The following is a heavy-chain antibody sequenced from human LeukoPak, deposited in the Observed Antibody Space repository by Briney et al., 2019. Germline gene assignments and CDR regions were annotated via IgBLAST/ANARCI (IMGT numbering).Heavy chain of an antibody. J-gene: IGHJ4*02. CDR3: AREGGWYPRIDY. Sequence: LRLSCAASGFTFSSYTLNWVRQPPGKGLEWIGYIYYSGSTYYNPSLKSRVTISVDASKNQFSLKLSSVTAADTAVYYCAREGGWYPRIDYWGQGTLVTVSS. CDR2: IYYSGST. D-gene: IGHD6-19*01. CDR1: GFTFSSYT. V-gene: IGHV4-30-4*08.